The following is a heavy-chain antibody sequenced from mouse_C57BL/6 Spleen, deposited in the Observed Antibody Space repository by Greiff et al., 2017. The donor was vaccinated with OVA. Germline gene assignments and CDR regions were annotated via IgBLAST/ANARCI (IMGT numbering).Heavy chain of an antibody. CDR3: ARLYDGYFGDY. Sequence: EVQLVESGGGLVKPGGSLKLSCAASGFTFSDYGMHWVRQPPEKGLEWVAYISSGSSTIYYADTVTGRFTISRNNAKKALFQQMTRQTSEDAAKYCCARLYDGYFGDYWGQGTTLTVSS. D-gene: IGHD2-3*01. CDR2: ISSGSSTI. V-gene: IGHV5-17*01. J-gene: IGHJ2*01. CDR1: GFTFSDYG.